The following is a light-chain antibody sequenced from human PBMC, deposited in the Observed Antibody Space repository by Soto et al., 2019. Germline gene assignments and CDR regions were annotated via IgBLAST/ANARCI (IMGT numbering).Light chain of an antibody. CDR2: DAS. J-gene: IGKJ1*01. CDR1: QDIGTD. CDR3: QQYNSYPWT. Sequence: DIQMTQSPSSLSASVADRVTITCRARQDIGTDLGWYQQKPGKAPKLLIYDASSLESGVPSRFSGSGSGTEFTLTISSLQPDDFATYYCQQYNSYPWTFGQGTKVDI. V-gene: IGKV1-17*01.